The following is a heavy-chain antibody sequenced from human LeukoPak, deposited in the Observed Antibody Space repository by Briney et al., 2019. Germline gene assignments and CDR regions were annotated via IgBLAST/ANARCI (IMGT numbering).Heavy chain of an antibody. CDR1: GGTFSSYA. J-gene: IGHJ4*02. CDR2: IIPILGIA. V-gene: IGHV1-69*04. D-gene: IGHD1-1*01. CDR3: ARRQLER. Sequence: SVKVSGKASGGTFSSYAISLVRQAPGQGLEWMGRIIPILGIANHAQKFECRGTINGDIYTSTDYMELSSLRSEDTALYYCARRQLERWGQGTLVIVSS.